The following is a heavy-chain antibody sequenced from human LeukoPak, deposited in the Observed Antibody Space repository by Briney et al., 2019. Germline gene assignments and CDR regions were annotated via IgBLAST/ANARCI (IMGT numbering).Heavy chain of an antibody. Sequence: KPGGSLRLSCAASGFTFSNACMSWVRQAPGKGLEGAGHIKSKADGGTTDFAAPVKGRFTISRDDSKNTLFLQMNSLKTEDTAVYYCTTGTWIQLWLADYWGQGTLVTVSS. D-gene: IGHD5-18*01. V-gene: IGHV3-15*01. J-gene: IGHJ4*02. CDR3: TTGTWIQLWLADY. CDR2: IKSKADGGTT. CDR1: GFTFSNAC.